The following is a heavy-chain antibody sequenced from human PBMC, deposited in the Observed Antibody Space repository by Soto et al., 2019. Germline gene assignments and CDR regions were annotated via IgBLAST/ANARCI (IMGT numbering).Heavy chain of an antibody. CDR2: IIPIFGTA. J-gene: IGHJ2*01. Sequence: QVQLVQSGAEVKKPGPSVKVSCKASGGTFSSYAISWVRQSPGQGLEWMGGIIPIFGTANYAQKFQGRVTITADESTSIAYMELSSLRSEDSAGYYCASIAAAGGSWYFDLWGRGTLVTVSS. CDR3: ASIAAAGGSWYFDL. D-gene: IGHD6-13*01. CDR1: GGTFSSYA. V-gene: IGHV1-69*01.